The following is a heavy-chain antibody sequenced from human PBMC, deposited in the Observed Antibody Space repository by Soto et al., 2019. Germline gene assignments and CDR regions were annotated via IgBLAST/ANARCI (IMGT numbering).Heavy chain of an antibody. J-gene: IGHJ4*02. CDR2: IKQDGSEK. CDR3: ASPAMVTFGRVDY. D-gene: IGHD5-18*01. Sequence: GGSLRLSCAASGFTFSSYWMSWVRQAPGKGLEWVANIKQDGSEKYYVDSVKGRFTISRDNAKNSLYLQMNSLRAEDTAVYYCASPAMVTFGRVDYWGQGTLVTVSS. CDR1: GFTFSSYW. V-gene: IGHV3-7*03.